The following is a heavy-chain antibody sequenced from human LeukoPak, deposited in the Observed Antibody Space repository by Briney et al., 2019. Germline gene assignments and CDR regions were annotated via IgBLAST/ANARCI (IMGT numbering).Heavy chain of an antibody. Sequence: GGSLRLSCAASGFTFSSYSMNWVRQAPGKGLEWVSYLSSSNSIIYYADSVKGRFTISRDNAKDSLYLQMNSLRDEDTAVYYCARDAPYDFWSGYQSGYMDVWGKGITVTVSS. CDR1: GFTFSSYS. J-gene: IGHJ6*03. V-gene: IGHV3-48*02. CDR2: LSSSNSII. CDR3: ARDAPYDFWSGYQSGYMDV. D-gene: IGHD3-3*01.